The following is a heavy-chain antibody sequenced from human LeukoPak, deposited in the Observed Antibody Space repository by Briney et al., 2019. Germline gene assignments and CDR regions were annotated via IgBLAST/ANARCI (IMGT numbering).Heavy chain of an antibody. V-gene: IGHV1-18*04. Sequence: ASVKVSCKASGYIFTSYGISWVRQAPGQGLEWMGWISVYNGNTNYVQKLQGRVTITTDTSTSTAYMELRSLRSDDPAVYYCASVQPHRIYYDNSDYPLHNYYWGQGTLVTVSS. D-gene: IGHD3-22*01. J-gene: IGHJ4*02. CDR1: GYIFTSYG. CDR2: ISVYNGNT. CDR3: ASVQPHRIYYDNSDYPLHNYY.